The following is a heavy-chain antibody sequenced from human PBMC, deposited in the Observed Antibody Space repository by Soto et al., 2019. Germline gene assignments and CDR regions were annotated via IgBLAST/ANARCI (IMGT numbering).Heavy chain of an antibody. CDR1: GGSISSGGYY. D-gene: IGHD3-10*01. CDR3: ARDSGLAYFDC. Sequence: PSETLSLTCTVSGGSISSGGYYWSWIRQHPGKGLEWIGYIYYSGSTYYSPSLKSRVTISVDTSKNQFSLKLSSVTAADTAVYYCARDSGLAYFDCWGQGTLVTVSS. J-gene: IGHJ4*02. CDR2: IYYSGST. V-gene: IGHV4-31*03.